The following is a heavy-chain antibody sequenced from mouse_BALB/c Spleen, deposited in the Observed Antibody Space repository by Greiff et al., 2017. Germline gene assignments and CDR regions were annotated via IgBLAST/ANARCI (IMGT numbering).Heavy chain of an antibody. D-gene: IGHD1-1*01. Sequence: QVQLKESGPGLVQPSQSLSITCTVSGFSLTSYGVHWVRQSPGKGLEWLGVIWSGGSTDYNAAFISRLSISKDNSKSQVFFKMNSLQANDTAIYYCALITTVVPYYAMDYWGQGTSVTVSS. CDR3: ALITTVVPYYAMDY. CDR1: GFSLTSYG. J-gene: IGHJ4*01. CDR2: IWSGGST. V-gene: IGHV2-2*02.